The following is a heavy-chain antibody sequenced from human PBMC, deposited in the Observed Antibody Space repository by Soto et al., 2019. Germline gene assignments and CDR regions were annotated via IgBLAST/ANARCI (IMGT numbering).Heavy chain of an antibody. CDR3: ARGPSGDKFQY. J-gene: IGHJ4*02. Sequence: SETLSLTCTVSGGSITSDYSCWSWIRQPPGEGLEWIGHIFDSGTTYTNPSLRSQVAISLDTSKNHFSLTLSSVTAADTAVYYCARGPSGDKFQYWGQGALVTV. CDR1: GGSITSDYSC. V-gene: IGHV4-30-4*01. CDR2: IFDSGTT. D-gene: IGHD2-21*02.